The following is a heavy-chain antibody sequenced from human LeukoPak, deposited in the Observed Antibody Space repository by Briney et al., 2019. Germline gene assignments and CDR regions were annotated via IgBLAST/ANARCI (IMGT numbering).Heavy chain of an antibody. J-gene: IGHJ1*01. V-gene: IGHV3-30-3*01. Sequence: GGSLRLSCAASGFTFSSYAMHWVRQAPGKGLEWVAVISYDGSNKYYADSVKGRFTISRDNSKNTLYLQMNSLRAEDTAVYYCAGRNAVYDILTGYEHWGQGTLVTVSS. CDR2: ISYDGSNK. CDR1: GFTFSSYA. CDR3: AGRNAVYDILTGYEH. D-gene: IGHD3-9*01.